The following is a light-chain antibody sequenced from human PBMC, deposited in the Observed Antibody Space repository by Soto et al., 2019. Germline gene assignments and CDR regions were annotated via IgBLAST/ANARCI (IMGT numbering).Light chain of an antibody. Sequence: EIVLTQSPATLSLSPGQRATLSCRASQSVRSSLPWPQQSPGQAPRPVIYDASNRATGIPVRFRGSGSETDFPLTITSLEPADFAIYNCQQRNSWPRTFGQGTKVDIK. CDR1: QSVRSS. CDR2: DAS. V-gene: IGKV3-11*01. J-gene: IGKJ1*01. CDR3: QQRNSWPRT.